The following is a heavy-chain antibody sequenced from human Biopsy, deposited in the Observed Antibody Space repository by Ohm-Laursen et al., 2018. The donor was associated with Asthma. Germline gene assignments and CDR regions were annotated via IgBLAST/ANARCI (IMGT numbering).Heavy chain of an antibody. V-gene: IGHV3-53*01. Sequence: SLRLSCTASGFAVSRDYMFWVRQAPGKGLEWASVIYSGGTSHTADSVRGRFTISRDYSKNTLYLQMHSLRAEDAAVHYCARGDSSNWSHYYFDYWGQGTLVTVSS. D-gene: IGHD3-22*01. CDR2: IYSGGTS. CDR1: GFAVSRDY. CDR3: ARGDSSNWSHYYFDY. J-gene: IGHJ4*02.